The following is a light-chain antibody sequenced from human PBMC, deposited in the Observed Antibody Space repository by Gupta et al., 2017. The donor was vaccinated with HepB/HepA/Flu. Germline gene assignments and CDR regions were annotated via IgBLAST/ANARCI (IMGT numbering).Light chain of an antibody. CDR1: QSVNSN. Sequence: ETVMTHSPGTLCVSPGERATLSCRASQSVNSNLAWYQQKPGQAPTLLIYDASTRATGIPDRFRGGGCGTEFTLTISNLQAEDFAIYYCQQYNDWPPWTFGQGTKVEIK. CDR2: DAS. J-gene: IGKJ1*01. V-gene: IGKV3-15*01. CDR3: QQYNDWPPWT.